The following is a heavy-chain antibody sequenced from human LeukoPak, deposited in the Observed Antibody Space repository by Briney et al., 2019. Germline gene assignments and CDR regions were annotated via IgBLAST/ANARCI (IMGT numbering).Heavy chain of an antibody. V-gene: IGHV3-23*01. D-gene: IGHD2-15*01. CDR1: GFTFSSPA. J-gene: IGHJ4*02. CDR3: AKQLGYCSDGSCYFPY. CDR2: ISNNGGYT. Sequence: GGSLRLSCAASGFTFSSPAMSWVRQAPGKGLEWVSAISNNGGYTYYADSVQGRFTISRDNSKSTLCLQMNSLRAEDTAVYYCAKQLGYCSDGSCYFPYWGQGTLVTVSS.